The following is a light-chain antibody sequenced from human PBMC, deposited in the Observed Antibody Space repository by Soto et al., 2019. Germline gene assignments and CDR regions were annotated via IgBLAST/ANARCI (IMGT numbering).Light chain of an antibody. CDR2: GAS. CDR1: QSLSRN. CDR3: QHYNDWPPAFT. V-gene: IGKV3-15*01. J-gene: IGKJ3*01. Sequence: EILMTQSPATLSVSPGERATLSSSAGQSLSRNLAGYQQKPGQAPRLLIYGASTRASGIPARFSGSGSGTEFTLTIGSLQSEDFALYYCQHYNDWPPAFTFGPGTRVDL.